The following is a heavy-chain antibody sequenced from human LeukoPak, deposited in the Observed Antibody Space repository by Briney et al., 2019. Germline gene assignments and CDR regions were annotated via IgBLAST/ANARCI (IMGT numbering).Heavy chain of an antibody. CDR1: GGSISHYY. V-gene: IGHV4-59*08. CDR3: ARQRDGYNWGFDF. J-gene: IGHJ4*02. Sequence: LETLSLTCTVSGGSISHYYWTWIRQPPGKGLEWIGYTSGSGNTNFNPSLKSRVTISVDTYKNQFSLKLSSVTAADTAVYYCARQRDGYNWGFDFWGQGTLVSVSS. D-gene: IGHD5-24*01. CDR2: TSGSGNT.